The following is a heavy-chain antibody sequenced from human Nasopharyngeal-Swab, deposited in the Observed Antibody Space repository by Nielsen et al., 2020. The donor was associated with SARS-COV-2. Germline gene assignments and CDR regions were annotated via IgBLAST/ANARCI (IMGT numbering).Heavy chain of an antibody. Sequence: SETLSLTCTVSGGSINSGGYYWSWIRQHPGKGLEWIGYIYYSGSTFYNPSLESRVAMSVDTSKNQFSLNLSSVTAADAAVYYCASTAAAFDNWGQGILVTVSS. CDR2: IYYSGST. J-gene: IGHJ4*02. CDR3: ASTAAAFDN. CDR1: GGSINSGGYY. D-gene: IGHD6-25*01. V-gene: IGHV4-31*03.